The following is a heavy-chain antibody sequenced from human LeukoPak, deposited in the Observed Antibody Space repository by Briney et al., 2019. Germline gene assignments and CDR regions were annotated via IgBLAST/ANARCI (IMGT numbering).Heavy chain of an antibody. CDR3: ARDRALYDSRRGYYYTEDDY. D-gene: IGHD3-22*01. CDR1: GFTFSSYW. Sequence: GGSLRLSCAASGFTFSSYWMSWVRQAPGKGPEWVANINQDGSEKYYVDSVKGRFSISRDSARSSLYLQMNTLRADDTAVYYCARDRALYDSRRGYYYTEDDYWGQGTLVTVSS. J-gene: IGHJ4*02. CDR2: INQDGSEK. V-gene: IGHV3-7*01.